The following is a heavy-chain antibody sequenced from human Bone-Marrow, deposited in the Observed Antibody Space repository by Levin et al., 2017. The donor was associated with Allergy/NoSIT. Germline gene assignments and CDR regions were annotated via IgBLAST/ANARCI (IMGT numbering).Heavy chain of an antibody. CDR1: GFTFSDHY. CDR2: TRNKANSYTT. D-gene: IGHD4-17*01. Sequence: QPGGSLRLSCAASGFTFSDHYMDWVRQAPGKGLEWVGRTRNKANSYTTEYAASVKGRFTISRDDSRNSLYLQMNSLKTEDTAVYYCVTTVTHYFDYWGQGTLVTVSS. V-gene: IGHV3-72*01. J-gene: IGHJ4*02. CDR3: VTTVTHYFDY.